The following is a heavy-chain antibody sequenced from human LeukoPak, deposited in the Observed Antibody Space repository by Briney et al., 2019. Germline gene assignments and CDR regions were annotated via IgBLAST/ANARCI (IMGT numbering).Heavy chain of an antibody. CDR2: IYPGDSDT. D-gene: IGHD5-12*01. J-gene: IGHJ6*03. CDR1: GYSFTSYW. CDR3: ARHAGGWLRRWYYYYYMDV. V-gene: IGHV5-51*01. Sequence: GESLKISCKGSGYSFTSYWIGWVRQMPGKGLEWMGIIYPGDSDTRYSPSFQGQVTISADKSISTAYLQWSSLKASDTAMYYCARHAGGWLRRWYYYYYMDVWGEGTTVTVSS.